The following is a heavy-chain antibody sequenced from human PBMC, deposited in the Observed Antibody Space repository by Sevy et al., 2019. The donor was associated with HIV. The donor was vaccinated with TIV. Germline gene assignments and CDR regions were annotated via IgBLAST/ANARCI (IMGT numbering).Heavy chain of an antibody. CDR2: ISSDGGAL. CDR3: ATLPCTHSSFYYFDF. V-gene: IGHV3-74*01. D-gene: IGHD2-8*01. J-gene: IGHJ4*02. CDR1: GFIFSGYW. Sequence: GGSLRLSCAASGFIFSGYWMHWVRQAPGKGLVWVSRISSDGGALTYAESVKGRFTISRDNVKHTLFLEMSSLRAEDTGVYYCATLPCTHSSFYYFDFWGQGTLVTVSS.